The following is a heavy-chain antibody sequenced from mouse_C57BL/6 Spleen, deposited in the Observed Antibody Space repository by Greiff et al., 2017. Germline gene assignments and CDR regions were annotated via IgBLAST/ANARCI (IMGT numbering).Heavy chain of an antibody. Sequence: VQLQQSGPELVKPGASVKISCKASGYAFSSSWMNWVKQRPGKGLEWIGRIYPGDGDTNYNGKFKGKATLTADKSSSTAYMQLSSLTSEDSAVYYCASSRDCSFDYWGQGTSVTVSS. CDR2: IYPGDGDT. J-gene: IGHJ4*01. V-gene: IGHV1-82*01. CDR3: ASSRDCSFDY. CDR1: GYAFSSSW. D-gene: IGHD3-3*01.